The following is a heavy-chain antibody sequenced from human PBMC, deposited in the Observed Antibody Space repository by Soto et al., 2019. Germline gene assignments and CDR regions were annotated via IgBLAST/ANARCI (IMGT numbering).Heavy chain of an antibody. J-gene: IGHJ4*02. CDR2: IKQDGSEK. CDR1: GFTVSSYW. V-gene: IGHV3-7*03. D-gene: IGHD6-6*01. CDR3: ARGGGSSPSKVPVDD. Sequence: GGSLRLSCAASGFTVSSYWMSWVRQAPGKGLDWVANIKQDGSEKYYVDTVKGRFTISRDNAKNSLYLQMNSLRAEDTAVYYCARGGGSSPSKVPVDDWGQGTLVTVSS.